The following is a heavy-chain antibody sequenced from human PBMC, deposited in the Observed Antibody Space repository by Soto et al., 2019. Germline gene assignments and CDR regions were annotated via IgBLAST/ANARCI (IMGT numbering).Heavy chain of an antibody. J-gene: IGHJ4*02. CDR3: ARTGVGYYFDY. Sequence: QVQLQESGPGLVKPSETLSLTCTVSGGSISSYYWSWIRQPPGKGLEWIGYIYYSGSTNYNPSLKSRVTISVDTSKNQFSLKLSSVTAADTAVYYCARTGVGYYFDYWGQGTLVTVSS. CDR2: IYYSGST. D-gene: IGHD1-26*01. V-gene: IGHV4-59*01. CDR1: GGSISSYY.